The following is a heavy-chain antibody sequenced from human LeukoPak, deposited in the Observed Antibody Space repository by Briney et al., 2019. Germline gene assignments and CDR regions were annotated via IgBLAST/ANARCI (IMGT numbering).Heavy chain of an antibody. CDR3: ARDPGSSKEI. V-gene: IGHV4-30-2*01. CDR1: GGSISSDGYY. D-gene: IGHD6-13*01. CDR2: IYHSGNS. Sequence: SQTLSLTCTVSGGSISSDGYYWSWIRQPPGKGLEWIGYIYHSGNSYYNLSLKSRVTISLDRSKNQFSLKLTSVTAADTAVYYCARDPGSSKEIWGQGTLVTVSS. J-gene: IGHJ4*02.